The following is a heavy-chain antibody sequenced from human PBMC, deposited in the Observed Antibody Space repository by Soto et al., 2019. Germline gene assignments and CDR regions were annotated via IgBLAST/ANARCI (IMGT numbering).Heavy chain of an antibody. J-gene: IGHJ6*02. Sequence: GGSLSLSCAASGFTFSSYWMSWVRQAPGKGLEWVANIKQDGSEKYYVDSVKGRFTISRDNAKNSLYLQMNSLRAEDTAVYYCARGYCGGDCYIIYYYYGMDVWGQGTTVTVYS. CDR2: IKQDGSEK. CDR3: ARGYCGGDCYIIYYYYGMDV. CDR1: GFTFSSYW. D-gene: IGHD2-21*02. V-gene: IGHV3-7*01.